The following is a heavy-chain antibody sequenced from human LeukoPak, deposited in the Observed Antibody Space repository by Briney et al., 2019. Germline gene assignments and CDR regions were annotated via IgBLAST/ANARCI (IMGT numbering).Heavy chain of an antibody. J-gene: IGHJ4*02. CDR2: ITGSGTGSGDST. CDR3: AKSRGYGDYDAMDY. V-gene: IGHV3-23*01. CDR1: GFTFSSYA. D-gene: IGHD4-17*01. Sequence: PGGSLRLSCAVSGFTFSSYAMSWVRQAPGKGLEWVSAITGSGTGSGDSTHYADSVKGRFTISRDDSKNTLYLQMNSLRAEDTAVYHCAKSRGYGDYDAMDYWGQGTLVTVSS.